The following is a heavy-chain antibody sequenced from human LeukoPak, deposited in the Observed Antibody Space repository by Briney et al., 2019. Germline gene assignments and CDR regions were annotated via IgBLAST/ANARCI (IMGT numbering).Heavy chain of an antibody. Sequence: LETLSLTCTVSGGSISSYYWSWIRQPPGKGLEWIGYIYHSGSTNYNPSLKSRVTISVDTSKNQFSLKLSSVTAADTAVYYCARTRSSGYLTFDYWGQGILVTVSS. D-gene: IGHD3-22*01. J-gene: IGHJ4*02. CDR3: ARTRSSGYLTFDY. V-gene: IGHV4-59*01. CDR1: GGSISSYY. CDR2: IYHSGST.